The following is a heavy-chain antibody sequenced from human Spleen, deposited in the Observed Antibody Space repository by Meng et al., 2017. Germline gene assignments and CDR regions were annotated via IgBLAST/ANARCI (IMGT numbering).Heavy chain of an antibody. J-gene: IGHJ1*01. CDR1: GYTFTSYA. D-gene: IGHD2-21*02. CDR3: ARFCGGDCYTNTEYFRH. CDR2: INTNTGHA. Sequence: QVQLVQSGAEVKKPGASVKVSCKASGYTFTSYAIHWVRQAPGQRLEWMGRINTNTGHATYAQGFRGRFVFSLDTSVSTAYLQISSLKTEDTAMYYCARFCGGDCYTNTEYFRHWGQGTLVTVSS. V-gene: IGHV7-4-1*02.